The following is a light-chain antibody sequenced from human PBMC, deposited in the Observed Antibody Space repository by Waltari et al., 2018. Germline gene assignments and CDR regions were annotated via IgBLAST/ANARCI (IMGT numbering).Light chain of an antibody. Sequence: DIQMTQSPSTLSASVGDRVTISCRASQSVSTYLAWYQHSPAKAPALLIYEASNLESGVPSRFSGSGSGTEFTLTITSLQPDDFGTYFCHQYNIYPWTFGQGTKVEI. J-gene: IGKJ1*01. CDR3: HQYNIYPWT. CDR1: QSVSTY. CDR2: EAS. V-gene: IGKV1-5*03.